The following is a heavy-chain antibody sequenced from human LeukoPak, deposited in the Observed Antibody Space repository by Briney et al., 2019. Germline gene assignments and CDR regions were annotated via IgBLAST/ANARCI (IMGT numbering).Heavy chain of an antibody. CDR1: GYSFARYG. Sequence: ASVKVSCKASGYSFARYGISWVRQAPGHGLEWMGWISAYNGNTNYAQKFQGRVTMTTDTSTSTAYMELRSLRSDDTAVYHCAREAPRPNNWFDPWGQGTLVTV. J-gene: IGHJ5*02. CDR2: ISAYNGNT. V-gene: IGHV1-18*01. CDR3: AREAPRPNNWFDP.